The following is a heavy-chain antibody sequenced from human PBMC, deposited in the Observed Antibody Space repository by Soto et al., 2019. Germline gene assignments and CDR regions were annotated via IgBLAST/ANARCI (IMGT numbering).Heavy chain of an antibody. CDR2: TYYRSKWNN. D-gene: IGHD3-10*01. CDR3: TGITSFRGMDV. J-gene: IGHJ6*02. Sequence: SQTLSLTCAISGDSVSINSAAWNWIMQSPSRGLEWLGRTYYRSKWNNDYALSVKSRITINPDTPKNQVSLHLYSVTPEDTAVYYRTGITSFRGMDVWGQGTPVTVSS. V-gene: IGHV6-1*01. CDR1: GDSVSINSAA.